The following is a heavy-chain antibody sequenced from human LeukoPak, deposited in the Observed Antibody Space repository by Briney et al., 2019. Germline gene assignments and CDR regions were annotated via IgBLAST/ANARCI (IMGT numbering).Heavy chain of an antibody. CDR2: INQSGST. D-gene: IGHD5-18*01. Sequence: PSETLSLTCAVHGASFSGYYWSWIRQPPGKGLEWIGEINQSGSTNYNPSLKSRVTISVDTSKNQFSLKLSSVTAADTAVYYCARDEYSYGTFDYWGQGTLVTVSS. CDR1: GASFSGYY. J-gene: IGHJ4*02. CDR3: ARDEYSYGTFDY. V-gene: IGHV4-34*01.